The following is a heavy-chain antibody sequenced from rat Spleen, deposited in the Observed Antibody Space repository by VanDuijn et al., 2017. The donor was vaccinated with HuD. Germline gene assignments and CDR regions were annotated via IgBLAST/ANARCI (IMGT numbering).Heavy chain of an antibody. CDR1: GFTFSDYG. CDR3: ARPGSSYFDY. CDR2: IINTGDGT. Sequence: EVQLVESGGGLVQPGRSLKLSCAASGFTFSDYGMTWIRQAPGKGLEWIASIINTGDGTYYPDSVKGRFTISRDNAKSTLYLQMDSLRSEDTATYYCARPGSSYFDYWGQGVMVTVSS. J-gene: IGHJ2*01. V-gene: IGHV5-29*01. D-gene: IGHD1-3*01.